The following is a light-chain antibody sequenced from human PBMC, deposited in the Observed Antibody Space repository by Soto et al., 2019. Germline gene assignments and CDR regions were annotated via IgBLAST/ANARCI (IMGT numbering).Light chain of an antibody. CDR1: QSVRSSS. CDR2: GAS. V-gene: IGKV3-20*01. J-gene: IGKJ1*01. CDR3: QQYGDSPDTDRWT. Sequence: EIVLTQSPGTLSLSPGERASLSCRASQSVRSSSLAWYQQKPGQPPRLLIYGASSRATGIPDRFSGSGSGTYFILTISRLEPEDFAVYFCQQYGDSPDTDRWTFGPGTKVEIK.